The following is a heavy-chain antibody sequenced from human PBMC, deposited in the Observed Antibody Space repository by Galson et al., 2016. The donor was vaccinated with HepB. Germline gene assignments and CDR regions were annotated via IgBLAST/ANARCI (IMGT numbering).Heavy chain of an antibody. V-gene: IGHV4-4*02. D-gene: IGHD1-26*01. CDR2: IYHSGRT. Sequence: SETLSLTCTISGGSISGDNWWSWVRQPPGKGLEWIGEIYHSGRTNYNPSLKGRVIISVDSSKNQFSLNLKSVTAADTAVYYCVREDVGAIPFFDYWGQGTLVSVFS. CDR1: GGSISGDNW. CDR3: VREDVGAIPFFDY. J-gene: IGHJ4*02.